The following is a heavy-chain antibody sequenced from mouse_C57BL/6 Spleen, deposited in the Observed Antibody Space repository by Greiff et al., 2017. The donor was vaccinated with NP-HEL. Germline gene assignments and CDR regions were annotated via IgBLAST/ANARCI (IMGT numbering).Heavy chain of an antibody. J-gene: IGHJ3*01. CDR3: ARPIYYGYDWFAY. D-gene: IGHD2-2*01. V-gene: IGHV8-8*01. CDR2: IWWDDDK. Sequence: QVTLKVSGPGILQPSQTLSLTCSFSGFSLSTFGMGVGWIRQPSGKGLEWLAHIWWDDDKYYNPARKSRLTISKDTSKNQVFLKIANVDTADTATYDCARPIYYGYDWFAYWGQGTLVTVSA. CDR1: GFSLSTFGMG.